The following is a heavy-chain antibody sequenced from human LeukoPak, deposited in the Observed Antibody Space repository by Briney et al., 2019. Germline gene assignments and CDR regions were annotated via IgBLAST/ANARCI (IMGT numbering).Heavy chain of an antibody. V-gene: IGHV3-74*01. Sequence: GGSLRLSCAASGFTFSGYWMHWVRQAPGKGLVWVSRINSDGSSTSYADSVKGRFTISRDNAKNTLYLQMNSLRAEDTAVYYCAKVPGRYYDILTGPDYWGKETRVTVPS. CDR3: AKVPGRYYDILTGPDY. D-gene: IGHD3-9*01. CDR1: GFTFSGYW. J-gene: IGHJ4*02. CDR2: INSDGSST.